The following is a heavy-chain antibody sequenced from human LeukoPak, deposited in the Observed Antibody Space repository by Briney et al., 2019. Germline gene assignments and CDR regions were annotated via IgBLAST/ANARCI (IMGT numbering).Heavy chain of an antibody. J-gene: IGHJ6*03. CDR2: ISSSSSTI. Sequence: PGGSLRLSXAASGFTFSSYSMNWVRQAPGKGLEWVSYISSSSSTIYYADSVKGRFTISRDNAKNSLYLQMNSLRAEDTAVYYCAREDFWDSDDPGRNYYYYYMDVWGKGTTVTVSS. D-gene: IGHD3-3*01. CDR3: AREDFWDSDDPGRNYYYYYMDV. V-gene: IGHV3-48*01. CDR1: GFTFSSYS.